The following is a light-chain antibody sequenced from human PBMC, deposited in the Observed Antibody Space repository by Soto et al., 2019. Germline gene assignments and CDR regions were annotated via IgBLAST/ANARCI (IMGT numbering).Light chain of an antibody. CDR1: NSVVGAYNY. Sequence: QSALTQPASVSGSPGQSITISCTGNNSVVGAYNYVSWYQQHPGKAPKLMIYDVSNRPSGVSSRFSGSKSGNTASLTFSGLQAEDEADYYCSSYTTSSIYVFGTGTKVTVL. CDR2: DVS. V-gene: IGLV2-14*01. CDR3: SSYTTSSIYV. J-gene: IGLJ1*01.